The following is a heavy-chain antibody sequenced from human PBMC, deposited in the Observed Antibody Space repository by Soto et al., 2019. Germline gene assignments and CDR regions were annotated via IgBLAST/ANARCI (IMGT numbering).Heavy chain of an antibody. CDR1: GFTFSSYA. CDR3: AKGAWGDAFQI. Sequence: EVQLLESGGGLVQPGGSLRLSCAASGFTFSSYAMSWVRQAPGKGLEWVSAISGSGGSTYYADSVKGRFTSSRDNSKNPLYLHRNGLRREDTALYFWAKGAWGDAFQIWGPGTIVAVSS. V-gene: IGHV3-23*01. D-gene: IGHD7-27*01. CDR2: ISGSGGST. J-gene: IGHJ3*02.